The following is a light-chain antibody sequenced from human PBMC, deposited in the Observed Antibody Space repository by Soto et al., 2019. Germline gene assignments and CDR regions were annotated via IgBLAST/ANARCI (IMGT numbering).Light chain of an antibody. J-gene: IGLJ2*01. Sequence: QSVLTQPPSASGTPGQRVTISCYASSSYIGSNHVYWYQQFPGMAPKLLMYRSDQRPTGVPDRFSGSRSGTSASLATSGLRSDDEADYYCSARDDILSGVVFGGGTKLTVL. CDR3: SARDDILSGVV. CDR1: SSYIGSNH. CDR2: RSD. V-gene: IGLV1-47*01.